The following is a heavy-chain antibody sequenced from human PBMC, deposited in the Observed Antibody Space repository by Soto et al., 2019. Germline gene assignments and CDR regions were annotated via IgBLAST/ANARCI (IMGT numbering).Heavy chain of an antibody. CDR2: ISSSGSTI. J-gene: IGHJ4*02. D-gene: IGHD6-13*01. V-gene: IGHV3-48*03. CDR1: GFTFSSYE. CDR3: ARTPGAAGMN. Sequence: GWSLRLSCAASGFTFSSYEMNWVRHAPGKGLEWVSYISSSGSTIYYADSVKGRFTISRDNAKNSLYLQMNSLRAEDTAVYYCARTPGAAGMNWGQGTLVTVSS.